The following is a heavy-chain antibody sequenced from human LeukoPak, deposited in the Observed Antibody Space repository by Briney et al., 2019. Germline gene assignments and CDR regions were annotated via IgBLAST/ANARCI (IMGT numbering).Heavy chain of an antibody. CDR3: ARDSASSGGYEH. D-gene: IGHD2-15*01. CDR1: GFTFSSYG. Sequence: GGSLRLSCAASGFTFSSYGMSWVRQAPGKGLEWVSAISGSGGSTYYADSVKGRFTISRDNSKNTLYLQMNSLRAEDTAVYYCARDSASSGGYEHWGQGTLATVSS. J-gene: IGHJ1*01. CDR2: ISGSGGST. V-gene: IGHV3-23*01.